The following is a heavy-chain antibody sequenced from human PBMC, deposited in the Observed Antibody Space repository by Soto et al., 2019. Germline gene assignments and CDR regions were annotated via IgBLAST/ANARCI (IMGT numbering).Heavy chain of an antibody. CDR1: GFTFSSYA. D-gene: IGHD6-19*01. CDR2: ISGGGGST. Sequence: EVQLLESGGGLVQPGGSLRLSCAASGFTFSSYAMSWVRQAPGKGLEWVSAISGGGGSTYYADSVKGRFTISRDNSKNTLYLQMNSLRAEDTAVYYCAKDGGYSSGWSLVGESRWGQGSLVTVSS. J-gene: IGHJ4*02. V-gene: IGHV3-23*01. CDR3: AKDGGYSSGWSLVGESR.